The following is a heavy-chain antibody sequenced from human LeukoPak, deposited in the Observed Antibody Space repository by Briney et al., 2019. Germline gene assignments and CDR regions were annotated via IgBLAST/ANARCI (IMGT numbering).Heavy chain of an antibody. V-gene: IGHV1-2*06. Sequence: ASVKVSCKASGYTFTGYYMHWVRQAPGQGLEWMGRINPNSGGTNYAQKFQGRVTMTRDTSISTAYMELSTLTSDDTAVSYCSRVVNWGSGPFDYWGQGTLVTVSS. J-gene: IGHJ4*02. CDR3: SRVVNWGSGPFDY. CDR1: GYTFTGYY. D-gene: IGHD3-16*01. CDR2: INPNSGGT.